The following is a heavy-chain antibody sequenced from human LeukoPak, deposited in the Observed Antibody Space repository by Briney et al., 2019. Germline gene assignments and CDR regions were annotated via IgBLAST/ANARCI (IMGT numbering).Heavy chain of an antibody. Sequence: GGSLRLSCAASGFTFSSYAMSWVRQAPGKGLEWVSVIYSGGSTYYADSVKGRFTISRDNSKNTLYLQMNSLRAEDTAVYYCARGWARPGFDYWGQGTLVTVSS. D-gene: IGHD6-6*01. V-gene: IGHV3-53*01. CDR2: IYSGGST. CDR3: ARGWARPGFDY. CDR1: GFTFSSYA. J-gene: IGHJ4*02.